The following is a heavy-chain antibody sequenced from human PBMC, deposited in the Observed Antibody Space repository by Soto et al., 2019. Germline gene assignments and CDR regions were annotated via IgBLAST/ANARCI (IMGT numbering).Heavy chain of an antibody. CDR3: ARGRYGDY. Sequence: QAHLVQSGPEVKEPGASVKVSCKGSGYIFTSYGIAWVRQAPGQGLEWMGWISAHNGKTEYAQKFQARVTVTRDTSTSTAYLELRSLISDDTALYYCARGRYGDYWGQGALVTVSS. CDR1: GYIFTSYG. D-gene: IGHD4-17*01. CDR2: ISAHNGKT. V-gene: IGHV1-18*01. J-gene: IGHJ4*02.